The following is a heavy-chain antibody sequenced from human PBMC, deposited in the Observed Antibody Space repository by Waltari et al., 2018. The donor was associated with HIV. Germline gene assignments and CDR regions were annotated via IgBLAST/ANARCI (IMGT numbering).Heavy chain of an antibody. CDR3: ARDICNGGSCYSYYFDY. Sequence: HVQPVTPGAEVKKPGAPVKISCHAYGSTFTGYSMPWMRQAPGQGLEWMGWINPDNGGTKYAQKFQGRVTMTRDTSISTAYMELSRLRSDDTAVYYCARDICNGGSCYSYYFDYWGQGTLVTVSS. CDR2: INPDNGGT. V-gene: IGHV1-2*02. D-gene: IGHD2-15*01. J-gene: IGHJ4*02. CDR1: GSTFTGYS.